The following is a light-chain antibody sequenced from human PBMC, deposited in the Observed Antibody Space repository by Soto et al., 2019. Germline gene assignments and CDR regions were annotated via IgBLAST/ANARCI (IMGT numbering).Light chain of an antibody. CDR3: QQFGTSTRYT. V-gene: IGKV3-20*01. J-gene: IGKJ2*01. Sequence: EILLTQSPGPLSLSPGERATLSCRTSQSVGSTYLAWYQQQPGQAPRLLIYEASRSATGIPDRFSGSGSGTDFTLTISRLEPEDFAVYYCQQFGTSTRYTFGQGTKLEI. CDR1: QSVGSTY. CDR2: EAS.